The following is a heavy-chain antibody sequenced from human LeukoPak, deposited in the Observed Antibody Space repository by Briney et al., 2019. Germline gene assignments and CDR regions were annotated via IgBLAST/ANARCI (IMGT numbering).Heavy chain of an antibody. CDR2: IYSGSTI. V-gene: IGHV3-69-1*02. CDR3: ARGQYYYDSSGYPFDY. CDR1: GFTVSINS. Sequence: GGSLRLSCTVSGFTVSINSMSWVRQAPGKGLEWVSFIYSGSTIYYADSVKGRFTISRDNAKNSLYLQMNSLRAEDTVVYYCARGQYYYDSSGYPFDYWGQGTLVTVSS. D-gene: IGHD3-22*01. J-gene: IGHJ4*02.